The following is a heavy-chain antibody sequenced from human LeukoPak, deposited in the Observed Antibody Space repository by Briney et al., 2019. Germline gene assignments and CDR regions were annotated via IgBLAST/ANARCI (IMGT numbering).Heavy chain of an antibody. V-gene: IGHV3-7*03. CDR2: IKQDGSEK. J-gene: IGHJ4*02. CDR1: GFTFSSYA. D-gene: IGHD2-8*01. Sequence: PGGSLRLSCAASGFTFSSYAMSWVRQAPGKGPEWVANIKQDGSEKYYVDSVKGRFTISRDNAKNSLYLQMISLRAADTAVYYCARSTNGVPFDYWGQGTLVTVSS. CDR3: ARSTNGVPFDY.